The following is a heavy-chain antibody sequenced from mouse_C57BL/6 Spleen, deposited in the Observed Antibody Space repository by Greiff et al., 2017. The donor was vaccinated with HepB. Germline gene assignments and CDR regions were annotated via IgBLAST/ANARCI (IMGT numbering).Heavy chain of an antibody. Sequence: VQLKESGPGLVKPSQSLSLTCSVTGYSITSGYYWNWIRQFPGNKLEWMGYISYDGSNNYNPSLKNRISITRDTSKNQFFLKLNSVTTEDTATYYCARSYSNYGYFDYWGQGTTLTVSS. CDR2: ISYDGSN. V-gene: IGHV3-6*01. J-gene: IGHJ2*01. CDR1: GYSITSGYY. CDR3: ARSYSNYGYFDY. D-gene: IGHD2-5*01.